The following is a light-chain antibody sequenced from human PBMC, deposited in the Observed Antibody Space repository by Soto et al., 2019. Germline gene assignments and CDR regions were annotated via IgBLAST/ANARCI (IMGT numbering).Light chain of an antibody. J-gene: IGKJ3*01. CDR2: GAS. CDR1: QSVRSSS. CDR3: HQYGSSPFT. V-gene: IGKV3-20*01. Sequence: EIVLTQSPGTLSLSPGERATLSCRASQSVRSSSLAWFQQKTGQAPRLLIFGASSRATGIPDRFSGSGPGTDFTLTISRLEPEDFSIYYCHQYGSSPFTFGPGTKVDIK.